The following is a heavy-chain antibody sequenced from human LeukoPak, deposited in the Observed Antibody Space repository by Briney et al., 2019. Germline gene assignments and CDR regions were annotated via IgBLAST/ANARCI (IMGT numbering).Heavy chain of an antibody. D-gene: IGHD6-13*01. J-gene: IGHJ4*02. Sequence: GESLKISCKGSGCSFTSYWIGWVRQMPGKGLEWMGIIYPGDTDTRYSPSFQGQVTISADKSISTAYLQWSSLKASDTAMYYCARRSYSSSWYYFDYWGQGTLVTVSS. CDR2: IYPGDTDT. CDR1: GCSFTSYW. V-gene: IGHV5-51*01. CDR3: ARRSYSSSWYYFDY.